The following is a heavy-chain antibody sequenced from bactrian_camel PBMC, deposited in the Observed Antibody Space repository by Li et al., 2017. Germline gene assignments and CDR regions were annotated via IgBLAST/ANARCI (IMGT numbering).Heavy chain of an antibody. CDR1: GFTSNCG. CDR3: VADRTHYCHTFDGSVFED. Sequence: QVQLVESGGGSVQAGGSLTLSCTAPGFTSNCGMDWYRRAAGKQREWVSSIRADDSTSYTDSVKGRFTVSRYGTENAVYLRIDNAQPEDAGSYFCVADRTHYCHTFDGSVFEDWGQGTQVTVS. D-gene: IGHD2*01. CDR2: IRADDST. V-gene: IGHV3S53*01. J-gene: IGHJ4*01.